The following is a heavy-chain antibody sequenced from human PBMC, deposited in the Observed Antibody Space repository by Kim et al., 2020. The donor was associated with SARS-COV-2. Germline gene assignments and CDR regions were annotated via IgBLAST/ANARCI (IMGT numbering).Heavy chain of an antibody. Sequence: SETLSLTCTVSGGSISSSSYNWGWIRQPPGKGLEWIGSIYYSGSTYYNPSLKSRFTISLATSKNQFSLKLCSVTAADTAVYYCARRGGGYSYGYTHFDY. CDR1: GGSISSSSYN. V-gene: IGHV4-39*01. J-gene: IGHJ4*01. CDR2: IYYSGST. D-gene: IGHD5-18*01. CDR3: ARRGGGYSYGYTHFDY.